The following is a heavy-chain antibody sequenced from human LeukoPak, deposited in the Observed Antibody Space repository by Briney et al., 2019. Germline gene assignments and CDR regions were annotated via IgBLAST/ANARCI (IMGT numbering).Heavy chain of an antibody. D-gene: IGHD5-12*01. CDR3: AREALYSGHDVLDA. J-gene: IGHJ5*02. CDR1: GDSINIDY. Sequence: SETLPLTCTVSGDSINIDYWSWIRQPAGKGLEWIGRSHASGSTKYNPSLKSRVTMSVDTSKKEILLSLRSVTAADSAVYFCAREALYSGHDVLDAWGQGTRVTVSS. V-gene: IGHV4-4*07. CDR2: SHASGST.